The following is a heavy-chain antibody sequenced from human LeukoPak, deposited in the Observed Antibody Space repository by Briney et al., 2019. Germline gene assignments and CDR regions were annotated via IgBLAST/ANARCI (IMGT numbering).Heavy chain of an antibody. CDR1: GFTFSSYA. CDR2: ISYDESKI. J-gene: IGHJ1*01. Sequence: GGSLRLSCAASGFTFSSYAMHWVRQAPGKGLEWVAVISYDESKIYYADSVKGRFTISRDLSTNTLYLQMSSLTTEDTAMYFCARRPVAAEYFQHWDQGTLVTVSS. D-gene: IGHD6-25*01. V-gene: IGHV3-30*04. CDR3: ARRPVAAEYFQH.